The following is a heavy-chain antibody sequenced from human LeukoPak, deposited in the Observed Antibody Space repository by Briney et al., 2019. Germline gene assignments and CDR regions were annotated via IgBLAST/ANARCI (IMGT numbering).Heavy chain of an antibody. Sequence: GGSLRLSCVVSGFSFSDNWMSWVRQAPGKGLEWVANIKQDGSEKNYVDSVRGRFTISRDNAKKSLYLQMNSLRAEDTAVYYCARDELYCSSTSCYIDYWGQGTLVTVSS. CDR3: ARDELYCSSTSCYIDY. V-gene: IGHV3-7*01. J-gene: IGHJ4*02. D-gene: IGHD2-2*02. CDR1: GFSFSDNW. CDR2: IKQDGSEK.